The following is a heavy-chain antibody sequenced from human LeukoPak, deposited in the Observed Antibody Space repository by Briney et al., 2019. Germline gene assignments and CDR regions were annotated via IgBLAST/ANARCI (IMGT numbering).Heavy chain of an antibody. CDR2: INHSGST. Sequence: SETLSLTCAVYGGSFSGYYWSWIRQPPGKGLEWIGEINHSGSTNYNPSLKSRVTISVDKSKNQFSLTLTSVTAADTAVYYCVREFWSGYYSRHYGVDVWGRGTTVTVSS. CDR3: VREFWSGYYSRHYGVDV. V-gene: IGHV4-34*01. D-gene: IGHD3-3*01. CDR1: GGSFSGYY. J-gene: IGHJ6*02.